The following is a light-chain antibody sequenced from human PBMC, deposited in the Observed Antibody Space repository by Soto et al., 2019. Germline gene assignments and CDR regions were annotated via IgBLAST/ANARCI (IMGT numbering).Light chain of an antibody. CDR2: GVS. CDR1: QSVSRK. Sequence: MTQSPSTLTVSPGESATLSCRASQSVSRKLAWYQQKPGQAPRLLIYGVSTRATGIPARFSGSGSETKFTLTISSLQYDDFSVHYCQQYNNWHPLTFGGGTKVDIK. CDR3: QQYNNWHPLT. V-gene: IGKV3-15*01. J-gene: IGKJ4*01.